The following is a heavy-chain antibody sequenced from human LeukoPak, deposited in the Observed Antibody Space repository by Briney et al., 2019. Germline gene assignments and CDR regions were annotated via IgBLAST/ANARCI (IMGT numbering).Heavy chain of an antibody. J-gene: IGHJ4*02. CDR2: INPDGGST. D-gene: IGHD6-13*01. CDR1: GYTFTSYW. V-gene: IGHV1-46*01. CDR3: ARAPRNSSTMLDY. Sequence: ASVKVSCKASGYTFTSYWIQWVRQAPGQGLEWMGLINPDGGSTAYAHRFQGRVTMTRDTSTRTVYMDFSSLRSEDTALYYCARAPRNSSTMLDYWGQGTLVTVSS.